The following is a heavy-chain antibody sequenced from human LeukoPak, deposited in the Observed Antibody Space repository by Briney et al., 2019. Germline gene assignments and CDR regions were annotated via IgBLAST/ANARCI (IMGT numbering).Heavy chain of an antibody. CDR1: GVSVSNNNYA. V-gene: IGHV6-1*01. J-gene: IGHJ3*01. CDR2: TYYRSQWHN. CDR3: AGGYAFDV. Sequence: SQTLSLTCAISGVSVSNNNYAWNWIRQSPSRGLEWLGRTYYRSQWHNDYARSVMGRISVDPDTSKNQLSLHLSSVTPDDTAVYYCAGGYAFDVWGQGTMVTVSS.